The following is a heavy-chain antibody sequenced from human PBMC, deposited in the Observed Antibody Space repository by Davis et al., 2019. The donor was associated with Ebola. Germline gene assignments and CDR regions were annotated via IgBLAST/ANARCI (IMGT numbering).Heavy chain of an antibody. CDR2: ISYDGSNK. CDR1: GFTFSSYG. D-gene: IGHD6-13*01. J-gene: IGHJ6*02. CDR3: AKGNDCPYSSSWYAYYYYYYGMDV. V-gene: IGHV3-30*18. Sequence: GESLKISCAASGFTFSSYGMHWVRQAPGKGLEWVAVISYDGSNKYYADSVKGRFTISRDNSKNTLYLQMNSLRAEDTAVYYCAKGNDCPYSSSWYAYYYYYYGMDVWGQGTTVTVSS.